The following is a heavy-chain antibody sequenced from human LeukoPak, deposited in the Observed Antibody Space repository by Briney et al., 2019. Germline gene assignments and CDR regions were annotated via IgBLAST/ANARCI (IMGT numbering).Heavy chain of an antibody. CDR2: FSDSGGNT. D-gene: IGHD2-15*01. CDR3: AKDKGYCSGGSCYGYWYFDL. CDR1: GFTFSSYA. J-gene: IGHJ2*01. V-gene: IGHV3-23*01. Sequence: GGSLRLSCAASGFTFSSYAMSWVRQAPGKGLEWVSTFSDSGGNTYSADSVKGRFTISRDNSKNTLYLQMNSLRAEDTAVYYCAKDKGYCSGGSCYGYWYFDLWGRGTLVTVSS.